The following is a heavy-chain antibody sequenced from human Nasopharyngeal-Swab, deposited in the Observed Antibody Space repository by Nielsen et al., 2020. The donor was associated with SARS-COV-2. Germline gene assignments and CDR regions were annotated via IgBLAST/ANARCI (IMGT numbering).Heavy chain of an antibody. Sequence: WVRQAPGQGLEWMGGIIPIFGTANYAQKFQGIATITADASNSTAYMELSSLRSEDTAVYYCTSYVGYCSSTSCYLSYYYMDVWGKGTTVTVSS. CDR3: TSYVGYCSSTSCYLSYYYMDV. V-gene: IGHV1-69*01. D-gene: IGHD2-2*01. CDR2: IIPIFGTA. J-gene: IGHJ6*03.